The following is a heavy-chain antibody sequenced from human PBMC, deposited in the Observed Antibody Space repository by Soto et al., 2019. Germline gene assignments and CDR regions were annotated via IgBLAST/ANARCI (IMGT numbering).Heavy chain of an antibody. CDR3: VRESGVAADC. Sequence: ESGGVWVQPGGSLRLSCVASGFTFDSHWMHWVRQAPGEGLVWVSRIKTDGYAAAYADSVKGRFTISRDNTKNTVYLQMNSLRAEDTAVYFCVRESGVAADCWGQGTLVTVSS. D-gene: IGHD6-19*01. CDR2: IKTDGYAA. CDR1: GFTFDSHW. V-gene: IGHV3-74*01. J-gene: IGHJ4*02.